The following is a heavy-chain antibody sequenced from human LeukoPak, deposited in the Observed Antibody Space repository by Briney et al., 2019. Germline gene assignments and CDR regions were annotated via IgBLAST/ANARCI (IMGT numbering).Heavy chain of an antibody. CDR2: ISGSGDST. Sequence: PGGSLRLSCAASGFTFSSYSMNWVRQAPGKGLEWVSGISGSGDSTYYADSVKGRFTISRDNFKNTLYLQMNSLRAEDTAVYYCAKGLRFLAHIDYWGQGTLVTVSS. CDR3: AKGLRFLAHIDY. J-gene: IGHJ4*02. V-gene: IGHV3-23*01. D-gene: IGHD3-3*01. CDR1: GFTFSSYS.